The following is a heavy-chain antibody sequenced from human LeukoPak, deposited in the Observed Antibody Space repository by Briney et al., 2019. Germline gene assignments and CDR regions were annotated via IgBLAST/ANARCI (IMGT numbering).Heavy chain of an antibody. Sequence: GGSLRLSCAASGFTFSSSAMNWVRQAPGKGLEWVSSINNVGSHIYYAGSVRGRFTISRDNSKNTLYLQMNSLRAEDTAVYYCAKDPGIFGVVTSFGYWGQGTLVTVSS. CDR1: GFTFSSSA. CDR3: AKDPGIFGVVTSFGY. V-gene: IGHV3-21*04. D-gene: IGHD3-3*01. CDR2: INNVGSHI. J-gene: IGHJ4*02.